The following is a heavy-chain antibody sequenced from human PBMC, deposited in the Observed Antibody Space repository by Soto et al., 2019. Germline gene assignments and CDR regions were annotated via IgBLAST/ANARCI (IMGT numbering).Heavy chain of an antibody. V-gene: IGHV3-30*18. D-gene: IGHD3-22*01. J-gene: IGHJ4*02. CDR1: GVTCSSYG. Sequence: PGGALRLSCAASGVTCSSYGMHWVRQAPGKGPEWVAVISHHGANKYFADSVKGRFIISRDNSKNTLYLEMNSLRAEDTAVYYCAKEQTPHYYDNSAYPGPFDHWGPGTQVPVSS. CDR3: AKEQTPHYYDNSAYPGPFDH. CDR2: ISHHGANK.